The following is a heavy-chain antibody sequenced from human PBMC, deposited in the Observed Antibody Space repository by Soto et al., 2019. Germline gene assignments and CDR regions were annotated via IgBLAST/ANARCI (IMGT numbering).Heavy chain of an antibody. CDR2: IYYSGST. Sequence: SETLSLTCTVSGGSISSGGYYWSWIRQHPGKGLEWIGYIYYSGSTYYNPSLKSRVTISVDTSKNQFSLKLSSVTAADTAVYYCARGDSGRGYCSGGSCYPPGGMDVWGQGTTVTVSS. CDR3: ARGDSGRGYCSGGSCYPPGGMDV. J-gene: IGHJ6*02. D-gene: IGHD2-15*01. CDR1: GGSISSGGYY. V-gene: IGHV4-31*03.